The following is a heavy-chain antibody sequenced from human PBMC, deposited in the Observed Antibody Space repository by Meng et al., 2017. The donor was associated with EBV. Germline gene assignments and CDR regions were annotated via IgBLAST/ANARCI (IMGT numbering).Heavy chain of an antibody. J-gene: IGHJ4*02. V-gene: IGHV1-2*06. D-gene: IGHD6-19*01. CDR1: AYTFTGYY. CDR2: INPNSGGT. CDR3: ARVGKAVAGTGDY. Sequence: QVQLWQAGAEVKKPGASVKFLCKASAYTFTGYYMHWVRQAPGHGLEGMGRINPNSGGTNYAQKFQGRVSMTRDTYISTAYMELSRLRSDDTAVYYCARVGKAVAGTGDYWGQGTLVTVFS.